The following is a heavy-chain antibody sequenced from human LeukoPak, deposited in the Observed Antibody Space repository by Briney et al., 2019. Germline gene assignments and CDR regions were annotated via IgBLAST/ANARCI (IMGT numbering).Heavy chain of an antibody. J-gene: IGHJ5*02. CDR1: GGSISSSSYY. CDR2: IYYSGST. D-gene: IGHD5-18*01. CDR3: ARGRPDLGYSYGKLRGNWFDP. Sequence: ASETLSLTCTVSGGSISSSSYYWGWIRQPPGKGLEWIGSIYYSGSTYYNPSLKSRVTISVDTSKNQFSLKLSSVTAADTAVYYCARGRPDLGYSYGKLRGNWFDPWGQGTLVTVSS. V-gene: IGHV4-39*07.